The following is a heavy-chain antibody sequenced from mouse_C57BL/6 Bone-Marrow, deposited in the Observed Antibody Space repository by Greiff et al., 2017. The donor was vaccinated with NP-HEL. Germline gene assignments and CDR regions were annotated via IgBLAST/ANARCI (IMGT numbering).Heavy chain of an antibody. D-gene: IGHD1-1*01. Sequence: VQVVESGPGLVAPSQSLSITCTVSGFSLTSYAISWVRQPPGKGLEWLGVIWTGGGTNYNSALKSRLSISKDNSKSQVFLKMNSLQTDDTARYYCARNIDYYGSSSFDYWGQGTTLTVSS. V-gene: IGHV2-9-1*01. CDR2: IWTGGGT. CDR3: ARNIDYYGSSSFDY. CDR1: GFSLTSYA. J-gene: IGHJ2*01.